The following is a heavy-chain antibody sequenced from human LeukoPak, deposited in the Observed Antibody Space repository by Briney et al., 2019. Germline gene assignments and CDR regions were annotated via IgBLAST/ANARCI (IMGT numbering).Heavy chain of an antibody. J-gene: IGHJ2*01. Sequence: PGGSLRLSCGASGFSFSSYAFSWFVQAPGKGLEGISQISAGAINKYYADSVKGRFTISRDNSKSTLFLQMNSLTAEDTAVYYCAKGQRSCNSASCHLWYFDLWGRGTLVSVSS. CDR1: GFSFSSYA. CDR3: AKGQRSCNSASCHLWYFDL. V-gene: IGHV3-23*01. D-gene: IGHD2-2*01. CDR2: ISAGAINK.